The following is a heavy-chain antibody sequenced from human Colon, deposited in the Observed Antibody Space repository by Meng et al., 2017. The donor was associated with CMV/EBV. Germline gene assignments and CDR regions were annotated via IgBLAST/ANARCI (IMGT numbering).Heavy chain of an antibody. CDR1: GFSFSDYY. CDR2: INSDGSST. CDR3: RSSRYCSSTSCYTGTSDAFDI. Sequence: GGSLRLSCVASGFSFSDYYMSWIRQAPGKGLVWVSRINSDGSSTSYADSVKGRFTISRDNAKNTLYLQMNSLRAEDTAVYYCRSSRYCSSTSCYTGTSDAFDIWGQGTMVTVSS. J-gene: IGHJ3*02. D-gene: IGHD2-2*02. V-gene: IGHV3-74*01.